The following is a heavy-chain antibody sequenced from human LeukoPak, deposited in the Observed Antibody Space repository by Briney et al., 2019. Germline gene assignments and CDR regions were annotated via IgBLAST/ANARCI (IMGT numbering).Heavy chain of an antibody. CDR1: GYTFTGYY. D-gene: IGHD3-16*01. J-gene: IGHJ4*02. CDR3: ARGRYGGSHPALDN. Sequence: ASVKVSCKASGYTFTGYYMHWVRQAPGQGLEWMGWINPNSGGTNYAQKFQGRVTMTRDTSISTAYMELSRLRSDDTAVFYCARGRYGGSHPALDNWGQGTLVTVSS. V-gene: IGHV1-2*02. CDR2: INPNSGGT.